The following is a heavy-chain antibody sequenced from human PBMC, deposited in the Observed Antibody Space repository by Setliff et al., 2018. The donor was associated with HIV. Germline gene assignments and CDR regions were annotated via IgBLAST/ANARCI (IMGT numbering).Heavy chain of an antibody. D-gene: IGHD3-10*01. CDR3: ARGLGRGSGTYYNPPGY. CDR1: GGSIMSDGYY. CDR2: IYNRGYT. V-gene: IGHV4-31*03. J-gene: IGHJ4*02. Sequence: PSETLSLTCTVSGGSIMSDGYYWNWIRQRPGKGLEWIGYIYNRGYTYYNPSLKSRVTTSIDTSQNQFSLNLTSVTAADTAVYFCARGLGRGSGTYYNPPGYWGPGTLVTVSS.